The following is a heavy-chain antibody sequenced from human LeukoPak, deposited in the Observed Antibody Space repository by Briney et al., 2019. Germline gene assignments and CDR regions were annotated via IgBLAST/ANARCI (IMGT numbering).Heavy chain of an antibody. CDR2: IYHSGST. Sequence: SETLSLTCTVSGYSISSGYYWGWIRPPPGKGLEWIGSIYHSGSTYYNPSLKSRVTISEDTSKNQFSLKLSSVTAADTAVYYCARDLYVYMDVWGKGTTVTVSS. D-gene: IGHD3-16*01. V-gene: IGHV4-38-2*02. CDR3: ARDLYVYMDV. CDR1: GYSISSGYY. J-gene: IGHJ6*03.